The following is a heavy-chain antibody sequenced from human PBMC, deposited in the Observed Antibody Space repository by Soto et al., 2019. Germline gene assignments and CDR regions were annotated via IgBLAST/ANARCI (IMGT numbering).Heavy chain of an antibody. V-gene: IGHV4-61*01. Sequence: SETLSLTCTVSGGSVSSGSYYWSWIRQPPGKGLEWIGYIYYSGSTNYNPSLKSRVTISVDTSKNQFSLKLSSVTAADTAVYYCARVVGGYYYGMDVWGQGTTVTVSS. CDR2: IYYSGST. CDR3: ARVVGGYYYGMDV. CDR1: GGSVSSGSYY. J-gene: IGHJ6*02. D-gene: IGHD2-2*01.